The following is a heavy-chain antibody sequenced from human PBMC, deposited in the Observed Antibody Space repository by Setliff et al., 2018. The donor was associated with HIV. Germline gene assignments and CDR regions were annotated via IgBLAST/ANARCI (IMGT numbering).Heavy chain of an antibody. D-gene: IGHD3-10*01. CDR1: GGSIDNNKYY. J-gene: IGHJ4*02. Sequence: SETLSLTCSVSGGSIDNNKYYWTWIRQPPGKGLEWTGSIYHTGRTYYNRSLESRLTISIDTSKNQFSLKLTSVTAADTAVYRCAREKILISSKNGSGTYSRIFDYWGQGMQVTVSS. CDR3: AREKILISSKNGSGTYSRIFDY. V-gene: IGHV4-39*07. CDR2: IYHTGRT.